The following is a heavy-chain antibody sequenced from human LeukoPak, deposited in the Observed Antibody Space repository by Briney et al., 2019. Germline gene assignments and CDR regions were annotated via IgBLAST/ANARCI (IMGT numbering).Heavy chain of an antibody. J-gene: IGHJ4*02. Sequence: PSETLSLTCAVYGGSLSDYYWSWIRQSPGKGLEWIGEISHRGRTYYNLSLKSRVTISVDTSKNQFSLKLSSVTAADTAVYYCARDSALAQAVMFDYWGQGTLVTVSS. V-gene: IGHV4-34*01. CDR3: ARDSALAQAVMFDY. CDR1: GGSLSDYY. CDR2: ISHRGRT. D-gene: IGHD6-19*01.